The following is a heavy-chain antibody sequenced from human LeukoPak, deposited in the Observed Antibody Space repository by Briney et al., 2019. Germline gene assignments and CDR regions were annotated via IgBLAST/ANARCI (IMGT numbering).Heavy chain of an antibody. CDR1: GRTFSSYA. CDR2: IIPIFGTA. J-gene: IGHJ3*02. CDR3: ARVWDQHEAFDI. V-gene: IGHV1-69*01. D-gene: IGHD1-26*01. Sequence: ASVKVSCKASGRTFSSYAISWVRQAPGQGLEWMGGIIPIFGTANYAQKFQGRVTITADESTSTAYMELSSLRSEDTAVYYCARVWDQHEAFDIWGQGTMVTVSS.